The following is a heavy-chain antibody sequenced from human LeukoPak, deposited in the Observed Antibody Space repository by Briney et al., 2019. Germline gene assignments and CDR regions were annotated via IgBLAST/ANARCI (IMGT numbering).Heavy chain of an antibody. CDR3: ARGRITMVRGVIIKGDSPLN. CDR2: INAGNGNT. V-gene: IGHV1-3*01. J-gene: IGHJ4*02. Sequence: ASVKVSCKASGYTFTRYAMHWVRQAPGQRLEWMGWINAGNGNTKYSQKFQGRVTITRDTSASTAYMELSSLRSEDTAVYYCARGRITMVRGVIIKGDSPLNWGQGTLVTVSS. D-gene: IGHD3-10*01. CDR1: GYTFTRYA.